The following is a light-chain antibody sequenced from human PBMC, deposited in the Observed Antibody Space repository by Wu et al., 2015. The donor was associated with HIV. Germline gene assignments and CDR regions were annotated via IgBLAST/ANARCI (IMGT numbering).Light chain of an antibody. V-gene: IGKV3-20*01. Sequence: EIVLTQSPGTLSLSPGERATLSCRASQSVSSSYLAWYQQKPGQAPRLLIYGASSRATGIPDRFSGSGSGTDFTLTISRLEPEDFALYYCQQYDNSPPLITFGQGTRLEIK. CDR1: QSVSSSY. CDR2: GAS. J-gene: IGKJ5*01. CDR3: QQYDNSPPLIT.